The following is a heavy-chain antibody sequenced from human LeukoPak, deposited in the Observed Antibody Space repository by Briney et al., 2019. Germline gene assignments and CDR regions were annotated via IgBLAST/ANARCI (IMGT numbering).Heavy chain of an antibody. J-gene: IGHJ5*02. CDR1: GGSISCSSYY. V-gene: IGHV4-39*01. Sequence: SETLTLTCTVSGGSISCSSYYWGWIRQPPGKGLEWIGSIYYSGSTYYNPSLKSRVTISVDTSKNQFSLKLSSVTAADTAVYYCARVPYNWNYGWFDPWGQGTLVTVSS. CDR2: IYYSGST. D-gene: IGHD1-7*01. CDR3: ARVPYNWNYGWFDP.